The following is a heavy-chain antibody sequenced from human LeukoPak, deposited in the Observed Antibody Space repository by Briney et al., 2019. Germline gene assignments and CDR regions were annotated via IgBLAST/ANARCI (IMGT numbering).Heavy chain of an antibody. D-gene: IGHD3-3*01. CDR2: IYHSGST. CDR1: GGSISSSNW. Sequence: SETLSLTCAVSGGSISSSNWWSWVRQPPGKGLEWIGEIYHSGSTNYNPSPKSRVTISVDKSKNQFSLKLSSVTAADTAVYYCAREVLRFLEWSGSWFDPWGQGTLVTVSS. J-gene: IGHJ5*02. V-gene: IGHV4-4*02. CDR3: AREVLRFLEWSGSWFDP.